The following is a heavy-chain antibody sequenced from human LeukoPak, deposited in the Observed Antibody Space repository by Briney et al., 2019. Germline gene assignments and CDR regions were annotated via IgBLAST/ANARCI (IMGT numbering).Heavy chain of an antibody. CDR1: GGSFSGYY. J-gene: IGHJ3*02. Sequence: SETLSLTCAVYGGSFSGYYWNWIRQPPGKGLEWIGEINHSGSTNYNPSLKSRVTISVDTSKNQFSLRLSSVTAADTAVYYCARTNAFDIWGQGTMVTVSS. CDR2: INHSGST. V-gene: IGHV4-34*01. CDR3: ARTNAFDI.